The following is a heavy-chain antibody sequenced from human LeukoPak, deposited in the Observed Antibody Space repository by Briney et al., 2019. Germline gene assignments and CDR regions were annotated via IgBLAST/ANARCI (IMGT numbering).Heavy chain of an antibody. V-gene: IGHV3-9*01. D-gene: IGHD3-9*01. Sequence: GGSLRLSCAASGFTFDDYAMHWVRHAPGKGLEWVSGISWNSGSIGYADSVKGRFTISRDNAKNSLYLQMNSLRAEDTALYYCAKADDILTGSRNAFDIWGQGTMVTVSS. CDR3: AKADDILTGSRNAFDI. CDR2: ISWNSGSI. CDR1: GFTFDDYA. J-gene: IGHJ3*02.